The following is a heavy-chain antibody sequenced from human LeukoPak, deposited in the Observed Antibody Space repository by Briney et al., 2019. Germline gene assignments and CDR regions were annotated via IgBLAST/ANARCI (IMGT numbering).Heavy chain of an antibody. V-gene: IGHV3-30*02. J-gene: IGHJ4*02. CDR3: AKGRTIVVVPAVPFDY. CDR2: IRYDGSNK. CDR1: GLTFSSYG. Sequence: VGSLRLSCAASGLTFSSYGMHWVRQAPGKGLEWVAFIRYDGSNKYYADSVKGRFTISRDNSKNTLYLQMNSLRAEDTAVYYCAKGRTIVVVPAVPFDYWGQGTLVTVSS. D-gene: IGHD2-2*01.